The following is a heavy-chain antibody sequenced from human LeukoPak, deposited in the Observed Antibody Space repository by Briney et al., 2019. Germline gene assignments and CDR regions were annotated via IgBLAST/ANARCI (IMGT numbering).Heavy chain of an antibody. V-gene: IGHV4-39*01. CDR2: IFYTGST. CDR1: GGSTSSSNYY. J-gene: IGHJ4*02. D-gene: IGHD3-10*01. CDR3: ARLTMVRGVDC. Sequence: PSETLTLTCTVCGGSTSSSNYYWGWIRQPPGKGLEWIGSIFYTGSTYYNPSLKSRVTVSVDTSKNQFSLKLNSVTAADTAVYYCARLTMVRGVDCWGQGTLVTVSS.